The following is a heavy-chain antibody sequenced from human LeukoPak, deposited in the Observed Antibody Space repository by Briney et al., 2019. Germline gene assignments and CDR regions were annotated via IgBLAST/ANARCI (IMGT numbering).Heavy chain of an antibody. J-gene: IGHJ3*02. CDR3: AKDRRDGYNWGAFDI. D-gene: IGHD5-24*01. Sequence: GGSLRLSCAASGFTFSSYGMHWVRQAPGKGLEWVAFIRYDGSNKYYADSVKGRFTISRDNSKNTLYLQMNSLRAEDTAVYYCAKDRRDGYNWGAFDIWGQGTMVTVSS. CDR1: GFTFSSYG. CDR2: IRYDGSNK. V-gene: IGHV3-30*02.